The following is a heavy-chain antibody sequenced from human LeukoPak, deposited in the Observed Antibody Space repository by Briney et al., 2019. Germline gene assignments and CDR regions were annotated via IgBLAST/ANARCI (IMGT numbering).Heavy chain of an antibody. V-gene: IGHV1-2*02. Sequence: ASVKVSCKASGYTFTGSYIHWVRQAPGQGLEWTGWINPNNGGTNYAQKFQGRVTMTRDTSITTVYLELRSLRYDDTAVYYCARGVYCSSSSCSGGLGYYFYFMDVWGKGTTVTVSS. CDR2: INPNNGGT. J-gene: IGHJ6*03. CDR3: ARGVYCSSSSCSGGLGYYFYFMDV. CDR1: GYTFTGSY. D-gene: IGHD2-2*01.